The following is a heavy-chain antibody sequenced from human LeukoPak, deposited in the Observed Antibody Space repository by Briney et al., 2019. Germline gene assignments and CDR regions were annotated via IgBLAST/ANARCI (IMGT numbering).Heavy chain of an antibody. J-gene: IGHJ4*02. CDR1: GGTFSSYA. CDR3: ARRHLIPCSSTSCNFDY. Sequence: PWASVKVSCKASGGTFSSYAINWVRQAPGQGLEWMGGIIPIFGAANYAQKFQGRVTITADESTSTAYMELSSLRSEDTAVYYCARRHLIPCSSTSCNFDYWGQGTLVTVSS. CDR2: IIPIFGAA. V-gene: IGHV1-69*13. D-gene: IGHD2-2*01.